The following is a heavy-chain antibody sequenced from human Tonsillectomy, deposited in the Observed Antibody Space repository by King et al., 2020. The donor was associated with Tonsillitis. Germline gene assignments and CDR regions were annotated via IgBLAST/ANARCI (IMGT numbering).Heavy chain of an antibody. CDR1: GYTFTSYG. CDR3: ARDQKGTYYYDSSGYSPFDY. D-gene: IGHD3-22*01. V-gene: IGHV1-18*01. J-gene: IGHJ4*02. Sequence: QLVQSGAEVKKPGASVKVSCKASGYTFTSYGISWVRQAPGQGLEWMGWISAYNGHTNYAQKLQGRVTMPTDTSTSTAYMELRSLRTDDTAVYYCARDQKGTYYYDSSGYSPFDYWGQGTLVTVPS. CDR2: ISAYNGHT.